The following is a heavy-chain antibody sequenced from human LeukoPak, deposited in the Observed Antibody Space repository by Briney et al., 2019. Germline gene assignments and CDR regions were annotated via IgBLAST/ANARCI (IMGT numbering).Heavy chain of an antibody. J-gene: IGHJ4*02. CDR3: ARLLGTTVTHFDY. D-gene: IGHD4-17*01. CDR1: GFDFNNYN. Sequence: AGGSLRLSCIASGFDFNNYNLNWVRQAPGKGLEWVSYISSSGSTLFYADSVKGRFTISRDNAKNSLYLQMNSLRAEDTAVYYCARLLGTTVTHFDYWGQGTLVTVSS. CDR2: ISSSGSTL. V-gene: IGHV3-48*03.